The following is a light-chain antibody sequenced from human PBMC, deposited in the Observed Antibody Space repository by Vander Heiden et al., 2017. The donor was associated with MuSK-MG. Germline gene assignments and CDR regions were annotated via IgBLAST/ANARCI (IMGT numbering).Light chain of an antibody. V-gene: IGLV1-44*01. CDR1: SSNIGSNT. CDR3: AAWDDSLNGVV. J-gene: IGLJ2*01. Sequence: QSVLTQPPSASGTPGQRVTISCSGSSSNIGSNTVNWYQQLPGTAPKLRIYSNNQRPSGVPDRFSGSKSGTSASLAISGLQSEDEADYDGAAWDDSLNGVVFGGGTKLT. CDR2: SNN.